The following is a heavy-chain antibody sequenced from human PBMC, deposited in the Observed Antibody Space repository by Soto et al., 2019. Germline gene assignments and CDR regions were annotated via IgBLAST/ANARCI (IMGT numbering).Heavy chain of an antibody. V-gene: IGHV4-39*01. CDR2: VYRSGST. Sequence: PSVTLSLTCAVSGGSISSTTYYWGWIRQPPGKGLEWIGSVYRSGSTYYNPSLKSRVTISVDTSKNQFSLKVISVTAADTAVYYCARQVLERLNSHLEYWGQGTLVTVS. CDR1: GGSISSTTYY. J-gene: IGHJ4*02. CDR3: ARQVLERLNSHLEY. D-gene: IGHD1-1*01.